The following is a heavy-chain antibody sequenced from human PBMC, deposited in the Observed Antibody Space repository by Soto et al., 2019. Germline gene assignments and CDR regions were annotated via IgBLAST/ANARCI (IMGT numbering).Heavy chain of an antibody. CDR1: GGSITTSSYN. CDR2: IYYDGST. V-gene: IGHV4-39*02. CDR3: ARFYGNAFDV. Sequence: QLQLQESGPGLVKPSETLSLTCSVSGGSITTSSYNWDWIRQPPGKGLEWIGTIYYDGSTSYNPSRKSQVTISVDTSKNHFALKVNSVTAADTAVYSCARFYGNAFDVWGRGTVVTVSS. D-gene: IGHD3-10*01. J-gene: IGHJ3*01.